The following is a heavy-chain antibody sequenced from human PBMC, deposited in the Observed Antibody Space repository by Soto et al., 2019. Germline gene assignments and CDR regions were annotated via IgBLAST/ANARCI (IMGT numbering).Heavy chain of an antibody. J-gene: IGHJ6*02. CDR3: ARVPKYYYDSSGYNDYYYYGMDV. CDR1: GYTFTGYY. V-gene: IGHV1-2*04. CDR2: INPNSGGT. D-gene: IGHD3-22*01. Sequence: ASVKVSCKASGYTFTGYYMHWVRQAPGQGLEWMGWINPNSGGTNYAQKFQGWVTMTRDTSISTAYMELSRLRSDDTAVYYCARVPKYYYDSSGYNDYYYYGMDVWGQGTLVTVSS.